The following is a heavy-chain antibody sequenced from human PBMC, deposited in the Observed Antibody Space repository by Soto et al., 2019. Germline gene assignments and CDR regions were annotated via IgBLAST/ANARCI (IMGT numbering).Heavy chain of an antibody. CDR2: IKEDGSEK. CDR1: GFPFTTLW. J-gene: IGHJ2*01. V-gene: IGHV3-7*01. Sequence: EGQLVESGGGLVQPGGSLRLSCAASGFPFTTLWMSWVRQSPGKGLERVASIKEDGSEKNYVDSVKGRFTISRDNAKNSLFLQMNSLRDEDTAVYYCARGGLYSGIWGRGTLVIVSS. CDR3: ARGGLYSGI. D-gene: IGHD2-8*01.